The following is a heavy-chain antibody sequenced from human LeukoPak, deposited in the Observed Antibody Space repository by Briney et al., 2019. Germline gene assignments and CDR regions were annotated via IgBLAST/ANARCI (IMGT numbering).Heavy chain of an antibody. D-gene: IGHD3-22*01. Sequence: SVKVSCKASGGTFSSYAISWVRQAPGQGLEWMGGIIPIFGTANYAQKFQGRVTITADESTSTAYMELSSLRSEDTAVYYCARAPDYYDSGGYFDYFDYWGQGTLVTVSS. J-gene: IGHJ4*02. CDR1: GGTFSSYA. V-gene: IGHV1-69*01. CDR3: ARAPDYYDSGGYFDYFDY. CDR2: IIPIFGTA.